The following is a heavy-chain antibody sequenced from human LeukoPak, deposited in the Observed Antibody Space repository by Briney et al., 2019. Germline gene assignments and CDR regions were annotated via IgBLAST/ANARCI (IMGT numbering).Heavy chain of an antibody. D-gene: IGHD4-17*01. CDR3: ASNDYGDPDAFDI. CDR2: IYSGGRT. V-gene: IGHV3-53*01. J-gene: IGHJ3*02. Sequence: PGGSLRLSCAVSGFTVSNNYMNWVRQAPGKGLEWVSIIYSGGRTYYADSAKGRFTISRDIFKNTVYLQMNSLRAEDTAVYYCASNDYGDPDAFDIWGQGTMVTVSS. CDR1: GFTVSNNY.